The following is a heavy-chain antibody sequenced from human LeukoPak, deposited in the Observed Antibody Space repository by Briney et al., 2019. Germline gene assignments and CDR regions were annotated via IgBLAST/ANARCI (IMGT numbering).Heavy chain of an antibody. J-gene: IGHJ4*02. CDR1: GSTFTGYY. CDR2: INPNNGGT. V-gene: IGHV1-2*02. D-gene: IGHD2-2*01. CDR3: ARGRGTTSSNFDY. Sequence: ASVKVSCKASGSTFTGYYMHWVRQAPGQGLEWMGWINPNNGGTNYAQKFQGRVTMTRDTSISTAYMELSRLTSDDTAVYYCARGRGTTSSNFDYWGQGTLVTVSS.